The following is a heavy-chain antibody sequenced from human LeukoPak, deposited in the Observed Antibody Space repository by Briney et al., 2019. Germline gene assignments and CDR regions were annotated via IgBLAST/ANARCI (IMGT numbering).Heavy chain of an antibody. Sequence: GGSLRLSCAASGFNFGDYAMSWVRQAPGKGLEWVAHIKEGGRGTFYVDSVKGRFTGSRDDARNTVYLQMNSLRAEDTAVYYCARWRGAQSEFVVWGQGTLVTVSS. J-gene: IGHJ4*02. CDR1: GFNFGDYA. D-gene: IGHD3-3*01. CDR2: IKEGGRGT. V-gene: IGHV3-7*01. CDR3: ARWRGAQSEFVV.